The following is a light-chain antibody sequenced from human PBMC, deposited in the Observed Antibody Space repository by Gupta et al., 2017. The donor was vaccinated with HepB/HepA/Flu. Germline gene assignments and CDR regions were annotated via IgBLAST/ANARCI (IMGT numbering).Light chain of an antibody. CDR1: SLRTYY. CDR2: GKT. Sequence: SSELTQDPAVSVALGQTVRITCQGDSLRTYYASWYQQKAGQAPVLVIYGKTNRPSGIPDRFSGSSSGNTASLNITGAQAEDEADYYCNSRDSSGNHWVFGGGTKLTVL. V-gene: IGLV3-19*01. J-gene: IGLJ3*02. CDR3: NSRDSSGNHWV.